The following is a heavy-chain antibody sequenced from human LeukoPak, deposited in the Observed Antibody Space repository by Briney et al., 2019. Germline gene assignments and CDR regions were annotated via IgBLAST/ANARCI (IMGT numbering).Heavy chain of an antibody. J-gene: IGHJ4*02. CDR2: IIPIFGTA. D-gene: IGHD6-6*01. CDR1: GGTFSSYA. CDR3: ARAYSSSSPFDY. V-gene: IGHV1-69*05. Sequence: GASVKVSCKASGGTFSSYAISWVRQAPGQGLGWMGGIIPIFGTANYAQKFQGRVTMTRDTSTSTVYLELSSLRSEDTAVYYCARAYSSSSPFDYWGQGTLVTVSS.